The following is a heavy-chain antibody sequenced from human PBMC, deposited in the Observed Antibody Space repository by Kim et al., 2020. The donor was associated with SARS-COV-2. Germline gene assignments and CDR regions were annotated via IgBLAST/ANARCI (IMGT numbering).Heavy chain of an antibody. CDR2: IWYDGSNK. Sequence: GGSLRLSCAASGFTFSSYGMHWVRQAPGKGLEWVAVIWYDGSNKYYADSVKGRFTISRDNSKNTLYLQMNSLRAEDTAVYYCARDSMRYFDWLLYDFDYWGQGTLVTVSS. CDR3: ARDSMRYFDWLLYDFDY. V-gene: IGHV3-33*01. D-gene: IGHD3-9*01. CDR1: GFTFSSYG. J-gene: IGHJ4*02.